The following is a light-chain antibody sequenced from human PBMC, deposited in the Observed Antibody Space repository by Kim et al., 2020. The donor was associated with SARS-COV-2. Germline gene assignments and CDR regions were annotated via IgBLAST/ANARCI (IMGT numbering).Light chain of an antibody. J-gene: IGLJ2*01. Sequence: QSALTQPPSASGSPGQTVTISCTGTSSDVGDYNYVSWYQQHPGKAPKLMIYEVSERPSGVPDRFSGSKSGNTASLTVSGLQAEDEADYYCSSYAGNNNLIFGGGTKLTVL. CDR2: EVS. V-gene: IGLV2-8*01. CDR3: SSYAGNNNLI. CDR1: SSDVGDYNY.